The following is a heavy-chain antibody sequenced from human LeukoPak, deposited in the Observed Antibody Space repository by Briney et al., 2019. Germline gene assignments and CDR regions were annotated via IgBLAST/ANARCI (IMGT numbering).Heavy chain of an antibody. D-gene: IGHD1-26*01. CDR3: ARAPVGATFYYYYMDV. CDR1: GGSISSSSYY. V-gene: IGHV4-39*07. CDR2: IYYSGST. J-gene: IGHJ6*03. Sequence: SETLSLTCTVSGGSISSSSYYWGWIRQPPGKGLEWIGSIYYSGSTYYNPSLKSRVTISVDTSKNQFSLKLSSVTAADTAVYYCARAPVGATFYYYYMDVWGKGTTVTVSS.